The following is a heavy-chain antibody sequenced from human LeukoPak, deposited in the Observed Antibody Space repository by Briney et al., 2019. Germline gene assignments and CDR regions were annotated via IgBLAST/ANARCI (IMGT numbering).Heavy chain of an antibody. CDR2: ISAYNGNT. V-gene: IGHV1-18*01. CDR3: ARVILTGYLYYYYYGMDV. Sequence: ASVKVSCKASGYTFTSYGISWVRQAPGQGLEWMGWISAYNGNTNYVQKLQGRVTMTRNTSISTAYMELSSLRSEDTAVYYCARVILTGYLYYYYYGMDVWGQGTTVTVSS. J-gene: IGHJ6*02. CDR1: GYTFTSYG. D-gene: IGHD3-9*01.